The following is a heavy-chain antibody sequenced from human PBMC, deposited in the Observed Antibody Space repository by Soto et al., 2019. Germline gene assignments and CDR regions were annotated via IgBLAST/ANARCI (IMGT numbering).Heavy chain of an antibody. CDR1: GGSISSSSYY. V-gene: IGHV4-39*01. J-gene: IGHJ6*02. D-gene: IGHD6-13*01. CDR2: IYYSGTT. Sequence: GTLSLTCTVSGGSISSSSYYWGWIRQPPGKGLEWIGSIYYSGTTYYNPSLKSRVTISVDTSKNQFSLKLSSVTAADTAVYYCARAASAGSYYYYYGMDVWGQGTTVIVSS. CDR3: ARAASAGSYYYYYGMDV.